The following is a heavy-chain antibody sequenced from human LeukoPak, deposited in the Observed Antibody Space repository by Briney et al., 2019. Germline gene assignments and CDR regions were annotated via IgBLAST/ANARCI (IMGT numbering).Heavy chain of an antibody. D-gene: IGHD3-22*01. CDR3: ARVHDSSGYYYGAFDI. V-gene: IGHV4-61*02. Sequence: PSETLSLTCTVSGGSISSGSYYWSWIRQPAGKGLEWIGRIYTSGSTNYNPSLKSRVTISVDTSKNQFSLKLSSVTAADTAVYYCARVHDSSGYYYGAFDIWGQGTMVTVSS. CDR1: GGSISSGSYY. CDR2: IYTSGST. J-gene: IGHJ3*02.